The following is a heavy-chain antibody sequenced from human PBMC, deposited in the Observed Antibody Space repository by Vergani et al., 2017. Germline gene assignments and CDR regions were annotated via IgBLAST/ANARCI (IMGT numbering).Heavy chain of an antibody. V-gene: IGHV1-69*13. CDR2: IIPIFGTA. Sequence: QVQLVQSGAEVKKPGSSVKVSCKASGGTFSSYAISWVRQAPGQGLEWMGRIIPIFGTANYAQKFQGRVTITADESTSTAYMELSSLRSEDTAVYYCARDGVDSTMVRGVTSYGMDVWGQGTTVTVSS. D-gene: IGHD3-10*01. CDR3: ARDGVDSTMVRGVTSYGMDV. CDR1: GGTFSSYA. J-gene: IGHJ6*02.